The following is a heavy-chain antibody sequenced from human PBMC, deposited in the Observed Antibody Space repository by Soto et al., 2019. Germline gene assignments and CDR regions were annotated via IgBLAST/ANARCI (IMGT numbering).Heavy chain of an antibody. Sequence: SETLSLTCTVSGGSISSYYWSWIRQPPGKGLEWIGYIYYSGSTNYNPSLKSRVTISVDTSKNQFSLKLSSVTAADTAVYYCARSGNYYYYYGMDVWGQGTTVTVSS. V-gene: IGHV4-59*01. CDR3: ARSGNYYYYYGMDV. CDR2: IYYSGST. J-gene: IGHJ6*02. CDR1: GGSISSYY.